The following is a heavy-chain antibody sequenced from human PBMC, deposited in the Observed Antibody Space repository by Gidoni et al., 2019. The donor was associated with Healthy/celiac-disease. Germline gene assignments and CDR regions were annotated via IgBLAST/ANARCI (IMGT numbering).Heavy chain of an antibody. V-gene: IGHV3-21*01. Sequence: EVQLVESGGGLGKPGGSLRLSWAASGFTFSSYSMNWVRQAPGKGLGCVSSISSSSSYIYYADSVKGRFTISRDNAKNSLYLQMNSLRAEDTAVYYCARDAGYSSGWYGYWGQGTLVTVSS. J-gene: IGHJ4*02. CDR3: ARDAGYSSGWYGY. CDR2: ISSSSSYI. D-gene: IGHD6-19*01. CDR1: GFTFSSYS.